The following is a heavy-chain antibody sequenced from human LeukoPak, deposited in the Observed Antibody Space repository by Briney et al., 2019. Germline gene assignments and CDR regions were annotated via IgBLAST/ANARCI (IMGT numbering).Heavy chain of an antibody. D-gene: IGHD5-18*01. V-gene: IGHV4-34*01. Sequence: SETLSLTCAVYGGSFSGYYWSWIRQPPGKGLEWIGDINHSGSTNYNPSLKSRVTISVGTSKNQFSLKLSSVTAAGTAVYYCARGGRDTAMARFDYWGQGTLVTVSS. CDR1: GGSFSGYY. CDR2: INHSGST. CDR3: ARGGRDTAMARFDY. J-gene: IGHJ4*02.